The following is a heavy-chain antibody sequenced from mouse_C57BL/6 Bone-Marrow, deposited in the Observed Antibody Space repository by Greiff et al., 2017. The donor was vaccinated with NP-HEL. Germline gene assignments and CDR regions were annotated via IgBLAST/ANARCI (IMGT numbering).Heavy chain of an antibody. J-gene: IGHJ1*03. CDR2: IWRGGST. Sequence: QVQLQQSGPGLVQPSQSLSITCTVSGFSLTSYGVHWVRQSPGKGLEWLGVIWRGGSTDYNAAFISRLTISKDNSKSQVFFKMNSLQADDTAIYYCARRSYGNYWYFDVWGTGTTVTVSS. V-gene: IGHV2-2*01. CDR1: GFSLTSYG. CDR3: ARRSYGNYWYFDV. D-gene: IGHD2-1*01.